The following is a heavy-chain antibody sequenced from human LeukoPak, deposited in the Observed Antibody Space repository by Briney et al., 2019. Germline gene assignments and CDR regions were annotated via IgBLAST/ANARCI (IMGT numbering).Heavy chain of an antibody. D-gene: IGHD6-19*01. V-gene: IGHV4-38-2*02. J-gene: IGHJ4*02. CDR2: FYNSET. CDR1: GGSISTSYR. Sequence: SETLSLTCTVSGGSISTSYRWGWIRQPPGKGPEWIGSFYNSETSYNPSLKSRVTISVDTSKNQFSLKLSSVTAADTAVYYCASTVRSGWYPPQLDYWGQGTLVTVSS. CDR3: ASTVRSGWYPPQLDY.